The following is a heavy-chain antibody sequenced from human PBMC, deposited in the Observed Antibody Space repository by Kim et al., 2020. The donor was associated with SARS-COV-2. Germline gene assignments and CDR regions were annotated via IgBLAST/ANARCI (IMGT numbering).Heavy chain of an antibody. D-gene: IGHD6-13*01. CDR3: AREGLGGEGRYSSSWYGFDFDY. CDR1: GYTFTSYA. J-gene: IGHJ4*02. V-gene: IGHV7-4-1*02. Sequence: ASVKVSCKASGYTFTSYAMNWVRQAPGQGLEWMGWVNTNTGNPTYAQGFTGRFVFSLDTSVSTAYLQISSLKAEDTAVYYCAREGLGGEGRYSSSWYGFDFDYWGQGTLVTVSS. CDR2: VNTNTGNP.